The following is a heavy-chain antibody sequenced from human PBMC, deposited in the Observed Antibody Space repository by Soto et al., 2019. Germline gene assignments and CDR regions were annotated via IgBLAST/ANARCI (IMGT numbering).Heavy chain of an antibody. CDR1: GFTFSDYF. D-gene: IGHD6-6*01. CDR3: ARHSREYSDSSGWFDS. Sequence: GGSLRLSCVASGFTFSDYFMSWIRQAPGKGLEWVSYISRSSISTNYADSVKGRFTVSRDNAKNSLFLQMNSLRAEDTAVYFCARHSREYSDSSGWFDSWGQGTLVTVSS. J-gene: IGHJ5*01. V-gene: IGHV3-11*06. CDR2: ISRSSIST.